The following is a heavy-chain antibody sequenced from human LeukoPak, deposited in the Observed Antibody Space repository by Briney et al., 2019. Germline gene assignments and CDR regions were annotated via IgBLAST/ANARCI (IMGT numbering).Heavy chain of an antibody. CDR3: ARSIAAAGTPEFDY. CDR1: GGSISSYY. J-gene: IGHJ4*02. V-gene: IGHV4-4*07. Sequence: SETLSLTCTVSGGSISSYYWSWVRQPAGKGLEWIGRIYASGYTNYNPSLKSRVTMSVDTSKNQFSLKLSSVTAADTAVYYCARSIAAAGTPEFDYWGQGTLVTVSS. CDR2: IYASGYT. D-gene: IGHD6-13*01.